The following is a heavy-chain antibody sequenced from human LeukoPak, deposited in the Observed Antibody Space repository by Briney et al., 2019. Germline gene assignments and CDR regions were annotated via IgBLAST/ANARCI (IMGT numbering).Heavy chain of an antibody. CDR2: IWYDGSNK. Sequence: GGSLRLSCAASGFTFSSYGMHWVRQAPGKGPEWVAVIWYDGSNKYYPDSVKGRFTISRDDSKNTLYLQMDSLRAEDAAVYYCARDSGPLDSWGQGALVTVSS. J-gene: IGHJ4*02. V-gene: IGHV3-33*01. CDR3: ARDSGPLDS. CDR1: GFTFSSYG. D-gene: IGHD1-1*01.